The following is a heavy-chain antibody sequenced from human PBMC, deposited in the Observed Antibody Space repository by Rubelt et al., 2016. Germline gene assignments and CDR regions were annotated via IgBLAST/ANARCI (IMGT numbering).Heavy chain of an antibody. CDR3: AKTYRWELLRGRPNWFDS. V-gene: IGHV3-23*01. CDR2: LSGSGDTT. Sequence: GGGLVQPGGSLRLSCADSGFTFSTYAMTWVRQAPGKGLEWVSGLSGSGDTTSYADSVKGRFTISSDNSKNTLYPQMNSLRVEDTAIYYCAKTYRWELLRGRPNWFDSWGQGTLVTVSS. J-gene: IGHJ5*01. CDR1: GFTFSTYA. D-gene: IGHD1-26*01.